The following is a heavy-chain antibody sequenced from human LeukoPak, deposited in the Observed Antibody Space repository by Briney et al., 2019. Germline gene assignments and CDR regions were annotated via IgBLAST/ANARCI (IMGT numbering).Heavy chain of an antibody. V-gene: IGHV4-39*02. J-gene: IGHJ1*01. CDR1: GGSISSTTYY. Sequence: SEILSLTCTVSGGSISSTTYYWGWIRQPPGKGLEWIGTIYYSGTTYYNPSLKSRVTISVDTSKNQFSLELTSMTAADTAVYYCARGPTLKYFHHWGQGTLVSVSS. CDR3: ARGPTLKYFHH. CDR2: IYYSGTT.